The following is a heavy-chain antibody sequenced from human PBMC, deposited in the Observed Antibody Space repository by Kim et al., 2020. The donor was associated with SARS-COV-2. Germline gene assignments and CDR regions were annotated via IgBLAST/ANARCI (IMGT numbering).Heavy chain of an antibody. D-gene: IGHD4-4*01. CDR1: GFTFSSYW. V-gene: IGHV3-7*03. Sequence: GGSLRLSCAASGFTFSSYWMSWVRQAPGKGLEWVANIKQDGSEKYYVDSVKGRFTISRHNAKNSLYLQMNSLRAEDTAVYYCARGSTVTYYYYYGMDVWGQGTTVTVSS. CDR3: ARGSTVTYYYYYGMDV. J-gene: IGHJ6*02. CDR2: IKQDGSEK.